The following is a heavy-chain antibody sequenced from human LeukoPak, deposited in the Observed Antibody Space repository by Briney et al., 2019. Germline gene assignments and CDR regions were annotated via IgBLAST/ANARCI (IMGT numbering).Heavy chain of an antibody. V-gene: IGHV3-23*01. Sequence: GGSLRLSCAASGFTFGRYAMSWVRQAPGKGLVWVSAISGSGGSTYYTDSVKGRFTISRDNSKNTLYLQMNSLRAEDMAVYYWAKASYFHGSGSYFPFDYWGQGTLVTVSS. CDR3: AKASYFHGSGSYFPFDY. CDR1: GFTFGRYA. CDR2: ISGSGGST. J-gene: IGHJ4*02. D-gene: IGHD3-10*01.